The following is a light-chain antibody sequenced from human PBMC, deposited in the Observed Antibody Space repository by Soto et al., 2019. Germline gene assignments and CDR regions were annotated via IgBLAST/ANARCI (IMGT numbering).Light chain of an antibody. Sequence: QPVLTQSPSASASLGASVKLTCTLSSGHSSYTIAWHQQQPEKGPRYLMKLNSDGSHNKGDGIPDRFSGSSSGAERYLTISSLQSEDEADYYCQTWDTDSGVFGGGTKLTVL. CDR2: LNSDGSH. J-gene: IGLJ2*01. CDR1: SGHSSYT. CDR3: QTWDTDSGV. V-gene: IGLV4-69*01.